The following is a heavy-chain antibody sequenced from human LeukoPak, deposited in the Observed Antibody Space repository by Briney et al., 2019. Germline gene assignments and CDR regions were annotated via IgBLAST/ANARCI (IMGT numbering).Heavy chain of an antibody. CDR2: INPNSGGT. J-gene: IGHJ4*02. CDR1: GYTFTGYY. CDR3: ARASLAVPHLFDY. V-gene: IGHV1-2*04. Sequence: ASVKVSCKASGYTFTGYYMHWVRQAPGQGLEWMGWINPNSGGTNYAQKFQGWVTMTRDTSISTASMELSRLRSDDTAVYYCARASLAVPHLFDYWGQGTLVTVSS. D-gene: IGHD6-19*01.